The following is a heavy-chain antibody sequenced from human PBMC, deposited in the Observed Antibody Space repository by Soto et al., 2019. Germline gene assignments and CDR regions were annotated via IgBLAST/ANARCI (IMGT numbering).Heavy chain of an antibody. CDR2: ISGSGGST. Sequence: GSLRLSCAASGFTFSSYAMSWVRQAPGKGLEWVSAISGSGGSTYYADSVKGRFTISRDNSKNTLYLQMNSLRAEDTAVYYCAKALIGYCTNGVCYGGVPFDYWGQGTLVTVSS. CDR3: AKALIGYCTNGVCYGGVPFDY. CDR1: GFTFSSYA. V-gene: IGHV3-23*01. D-gene: IGHD2-8*01. J-gene: IGHJ4*02.